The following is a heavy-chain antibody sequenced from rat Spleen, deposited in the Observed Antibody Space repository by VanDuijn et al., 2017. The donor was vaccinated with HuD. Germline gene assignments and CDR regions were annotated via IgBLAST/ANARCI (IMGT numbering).Heavy chain of an antibody. CDR2: ISTGGGNT. J-gene: IGHJ2*01. V-gene: IGHV5S13*01. CDR3: AVSGYGY. CDR1: GFTFSKYG. D-gene: IGHD4-3*01. Sequence: EVQLVESGGGLVQPGRSLKLSCAASGFTFSKYGMAWVRQTPTKGLEWVASISTGGGNTYYRDSVKGRFTISRDNAKSTIYLQMNSLGSEDTATYYCAVSGYGYWGQGVMVTVSS.